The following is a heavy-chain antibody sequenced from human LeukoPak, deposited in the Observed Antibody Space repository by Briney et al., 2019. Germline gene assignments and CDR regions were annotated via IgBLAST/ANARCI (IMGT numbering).Heavy chain of an antibody. CDR3: AKEQISSWCFDY. Sequence: GGSLRLSCAASGFTFSSYGMHWVRQAPGKGLEWVAFIRYDGSNKYYADSVKGRFTISRDNSKSTLYLQMNSLRAEDTAVYYCAKEQISSWCFDYWGQGTLVTVSS. CDR2: IRYDGSNK. V-gene: IGHV3-30*02. J-gene: IGHJ4*02. CDR1: GFTFSSYG. D-gene: IGHD6-13*01.